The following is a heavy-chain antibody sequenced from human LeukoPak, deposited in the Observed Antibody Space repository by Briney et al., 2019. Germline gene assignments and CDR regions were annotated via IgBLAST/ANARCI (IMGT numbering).Heavy chain of an antibody. Sequence: GGSLRLSCAASELTFSNYWMHWVRQAPGKGLEWVSSISGSSSYIYYADSVKGRFTISRDNAKNSLYLQTNSLRAEDTAVYYCARGERSFDYWGQGTLVTVSS. CDR3: ARGERSFDY. V-gene: IGHV3-21*01. CDR2: ISGSSSYI. J-gene: IGHJ4*02. CDR1: ELTFSNYW.